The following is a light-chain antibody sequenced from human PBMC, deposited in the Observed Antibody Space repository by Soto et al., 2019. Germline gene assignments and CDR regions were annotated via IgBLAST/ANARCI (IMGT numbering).Light chain of an antibody. V-gene: IGKV3-15*01. CDR1: VTVATN. Sequence: QSPDTIYMSPGEPATLSCRASVTVATNVAWYQQTPGQAPRRLIYDASARGTGIPDRFSGSGCGTEFSLTITSLLSEDCGRHYWRQYHNCGIPGDFGLRTQV. J-gene: IGKJ1*01. CDR3: RQYHNCGIPGD. CDR2: DAS.